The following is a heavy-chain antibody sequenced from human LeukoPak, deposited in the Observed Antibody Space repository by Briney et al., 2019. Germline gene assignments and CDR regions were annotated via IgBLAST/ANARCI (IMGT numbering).Heavy chain of an antibody. CDR2: INHSGST. CDR1: GGSFSGYY. V-gene: IGHV4-34*01. D-gene: IGHD2-2*02. J-gene: IGHJ4*02. CDR3: ARTHCSSTSCYTRRGAYFDY. Sequence: SETLSLICAVYGGSFSGYYWSWIRQPPGKGLEWIGEINHSGSTNYNPSLKSRVTISVDTSKNQFSLKLSSVTAADTAVYYCARTHCSSTSCYTRRGAYFDYWGQGTLVTVSS.